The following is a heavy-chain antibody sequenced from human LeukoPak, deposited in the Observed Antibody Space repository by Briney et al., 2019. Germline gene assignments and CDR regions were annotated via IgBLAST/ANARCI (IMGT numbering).Heavy chain of an antibody. D-gene: IGHD3-10*01. CDR2: INHSGST. CDR3: ARPRVRVRAFDI. CDR1: GYTFSSYA. J-gene: IGHJ3*02. V-gene: IGHV4-34*01. Sequence: GSLRLSCAASGYTFSSYAMSWIRQPPGKGLEWIGEINHSGSTNYNPSLKSRVTISVDTSKNQFSLKLSSVTAADTAVYYCARPRVRVRAFDIWGQGTMVTVSS.